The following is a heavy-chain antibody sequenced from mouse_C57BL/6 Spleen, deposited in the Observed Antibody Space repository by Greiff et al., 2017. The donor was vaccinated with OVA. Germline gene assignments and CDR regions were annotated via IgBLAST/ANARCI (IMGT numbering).Heavy chain of an antibody. Sequence: EVQLQQSGPELVKPGASVKISCKASGYSFTGYYMNWVKQSPEKSLEWIGEINPSTGGTTYNQKFKAKATLTVDKSSSTAYMQLKSLTSEDSAVYYCARRGSYYFDYWGQGTTLTVSS. J-gene: IGHJ2*01. V-gene: IGHV1-42*01. CDR3: ARRGSYYFDY. CDR1: GYSFTGYY. CDR2: INPSTGGT.